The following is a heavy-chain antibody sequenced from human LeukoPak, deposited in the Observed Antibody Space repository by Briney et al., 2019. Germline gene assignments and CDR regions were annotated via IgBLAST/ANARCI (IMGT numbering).Heavy chain of an antibody. CDR2: ISSSPTTT. Sequence: GGSLRLSCAASGFTFSSYAMSWVRQPPGKGLEWVSYISSSPTTTYYADSVKGRFTISRDNAKNSLYLQMNSLRDEDTAVYYCARRGAYGSGTYYNAFDIRGQGTVVTVSS. CDR1: GFTFSSYA. D-gene: IGHD3-10*01. V-gene: IGHV3-48*02. J-gene: IGHJ3*02. CDR3: ARRGAYGSGTYYNAFDI.